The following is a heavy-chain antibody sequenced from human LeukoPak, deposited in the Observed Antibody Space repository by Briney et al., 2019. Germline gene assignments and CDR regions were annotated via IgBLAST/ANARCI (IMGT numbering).Heavy chain of an antibody. D-gene: IGHD6-19*01. CDR2: IKQDGSEK. CDR1: GFTFSSYW. J-gene: IGHJ6*02. Sequence: PGGSLRLSCAASGFTFSSYWMSWARQAPGKGLEGVANIKQDGSEKYYVDSVKGRFTISRDNAKNSLYLQMNSLRAEDTAVYYCARGTYSSGWGRNYYYGMDVWGQGTTVTVSS. V-gene: IGHV3-7*01. CDR3: ARGTYSSGWGRNYYYGMDV.